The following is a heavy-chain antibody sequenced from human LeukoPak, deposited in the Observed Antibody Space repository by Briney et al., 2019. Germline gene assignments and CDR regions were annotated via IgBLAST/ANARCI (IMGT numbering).Heavy chain of an antibody. CDR1: GGSFSGYY. D-gene: IGHD5-18*01. Sequence: SETLSLTCAIHGGSFSGYYWSWIRQPPGKGLEWIGEINHSGSTNYNPSLKSQVTISVDTSKNQFSLKLSSVTAADTAVYYCARQKYSYGYGWFDPWGQGTLVTVSS. CDR2: INHSGST. V-gene: IGHV4-34*01. CDR3: ARQKYSYGYGWFDP. J-gene: IGHJ5*02.